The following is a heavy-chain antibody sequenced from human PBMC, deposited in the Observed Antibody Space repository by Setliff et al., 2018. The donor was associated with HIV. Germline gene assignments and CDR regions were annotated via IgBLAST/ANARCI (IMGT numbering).Heavy chain of an antibody. Sequence: ASVKVSCKASGYTFSRYGISWVRQAPGQGLEWMGRVDPEDGETIYAEKFQGRVTITADTSTDTAYMELSSLRSEDTAVYYCARTRLDCRDGGGSCYSYWGQGTLVTVSS. CDR1: GYTFSRYG. J-gene: IGHJ4*02. D-gene: IGHD2-15*01. CDR3: ARTRLDCRDGGGSCYSY. CDR2: VDPEDGET. V-gene: IGHV1-69-2*01.